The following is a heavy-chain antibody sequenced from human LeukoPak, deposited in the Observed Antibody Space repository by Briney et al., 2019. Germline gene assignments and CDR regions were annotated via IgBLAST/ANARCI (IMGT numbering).Heavy chain of an antibody. CDR3: ARVGTWELQRVFDF. CDR1: GFTFSSYW. D-gene: IGHD4-23*01. CDR2: INREGNKK. J-gene: IGHJ4*02. Sequence: GGSLRLSCATSGFTFSSYWMTWVRQVPGKGLEWVANINREGNKKYYVDSVKGRFTISRDNAKNSVDLQMDSLRVEDTAVYYCARVGTWELQRVFDFWGQGTLVTVSS. V-gene: IGHV3-7*01.